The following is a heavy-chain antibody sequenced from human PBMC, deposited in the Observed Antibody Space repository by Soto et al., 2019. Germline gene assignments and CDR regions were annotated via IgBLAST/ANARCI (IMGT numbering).Heavy chain of an antibody. CDR1: GFTFDDYA. CDR2: ISWNSGSI. V-gene: IGHV3-9*01. Sequence: PGGSLRLSCAASGFTFDDYAMHWVRQAPGKGLEWVSGISWNSGSISYADSVKGRFTISRDNAKNSLYLQMNSLRAEDTALYYCAKDIGGSSWFNYYYYGMDVWGQGTTVTVSS. J-gene: IGHJ6*02. CDR3: AKDIGGSSWFNYYYYGMDV. D-gene: IGHD6-13*01.